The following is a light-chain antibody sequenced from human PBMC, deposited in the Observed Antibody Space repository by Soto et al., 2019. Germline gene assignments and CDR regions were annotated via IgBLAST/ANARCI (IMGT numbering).Light chain of an antibody. Sequence: EIVMTQSPATVSVSPGERATLSCRASQSVSTSYVAWYQQKFGQAPRLLIYDAFSRATGIPDRFSASGSGTDFTLTISRLEPEDFAVYYCQQYKTFGQGTKVDI. CDR1: QSVSTSY. J-gene: IGKJ1*01. CDR3: QQYKT. CDR2: DAF. V-gene: IGKV3-20*01.